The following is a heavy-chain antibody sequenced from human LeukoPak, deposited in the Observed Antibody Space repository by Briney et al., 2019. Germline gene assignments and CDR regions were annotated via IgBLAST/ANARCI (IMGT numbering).Heavy chain of an antibody. CDR1: GGSISSGGYY. CDR2: IYYSGST. D-gene: IGHD3-22*01. V-gene: IGHV4-31*03. J-gene: IGHJ3*02. CDR3: ARVGYYYDSSGSLNAFDI. Sequence: SETLSLTCTVSGGSISSGGYYWSWIRQHPGKGLEWTGYIYYSGSTYYNPSLKSRVTISVDTSKNQFSLKLSSVTAADTAVYYCARVGYYYDSSGSLNAFDIWGQGTMVTVSS.